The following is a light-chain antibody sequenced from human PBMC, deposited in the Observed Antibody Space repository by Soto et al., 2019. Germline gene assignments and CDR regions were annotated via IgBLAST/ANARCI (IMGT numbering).Light chain of an antibody. Sequence: DIQMTQSPSTLSASVGDRVAITCRASQSISSWLAWYQQKPGKAPKLLIYDASSLESGVPSRFSGCGSGTEFTLTISSLQPDDFATYYCQQYNSYSWTFGQGTKWIS. CDR2: DAS. CDR1: QSISSW. CDR3: QQYNSYSWT. V-gene: IGKV1-5*01. J-gene: IGKJ1*01.